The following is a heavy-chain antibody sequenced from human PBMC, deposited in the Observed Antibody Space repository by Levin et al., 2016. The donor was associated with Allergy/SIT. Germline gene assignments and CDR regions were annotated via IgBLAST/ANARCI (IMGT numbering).Heavy chain of an antibody. J-gene: IGHJ3*02. CDR2: IFPGDSDT. Sequence: GESLKISCKGSGYSFTSYWIGWVRQMPGKGLEWMGIIFPGDSDTRYSPSFQGQVTISADKSIATAYLQWSSLKASDTAMYYCARGVHPLGFYSGTSCFDHAFDIWGQGTMVTVSS. V-gene: IGHV5-51*01. D-gene: IGHD2-2*01. CDR1: GYSFTSYW. CDR3: ARGVHPLGFYSGTSCFDHAFDI.